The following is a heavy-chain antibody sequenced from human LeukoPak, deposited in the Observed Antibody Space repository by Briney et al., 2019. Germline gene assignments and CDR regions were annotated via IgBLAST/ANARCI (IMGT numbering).Heavy chain of an antibody. D-gene: IGHD2/OR15-2a*01. CDR3: ARADKTFRNYYYYYMDV. CDR2: IYTSGST. V-gene: IGHV4-61*02. Sequence: SQTLSLTCTVSGGSISSGSYYWSWIRQPAGKGLEWIGLIYTSGSTNYNPSLKSRVTISVDTSKNQFSLKLSSVTAADTAVYYCARADKTFRNYYYYYMDVWGKGTTVTVSS. J-gene: IGHJ6*03. CDR1: GGSISSGSYY.